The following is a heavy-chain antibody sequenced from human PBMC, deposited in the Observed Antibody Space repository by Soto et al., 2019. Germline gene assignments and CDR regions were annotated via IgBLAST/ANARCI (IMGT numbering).Heavy chain of an antibody. J-gene: IGHJ4*02. Sequence: PSETLSLTCTVSGGSISSYYWSWIRQPPGKGLEWIGYIYYSGSTNYNPSLKSRVTISVDTSKNQFSLKLSSVTAADTAVYYCAGASLDYGDYYLDYWGQGTLVTVSS. CDR2: IYYSGST. CDR1: GGSISSYY. V-gene: IGHV4-59*08. CDR3: AGASLDYGDYYLDY. D-gene: IGHD4-17*01.